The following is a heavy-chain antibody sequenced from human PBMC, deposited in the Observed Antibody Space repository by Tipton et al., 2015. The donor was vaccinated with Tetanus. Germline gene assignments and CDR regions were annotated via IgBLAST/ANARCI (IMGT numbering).Heavy chain of an antibody. D-gene: IGHD3-10*01. CDR3: ARGFGGRYMVRGGGGAFDI. J-gene: IGHJ3*02. CDR1: GGSISSYY. CDR2: IYYSGST. V-gene: IGHV4-59*01. Sequence: TLSLTCTVSGGSISSYYWSWIRQPPGKGLEWIGYIYYSGSTNYNPSLKSRVTISVDTSKNQFSLKLSSVTAADTAVYYCARGFGGRYMVRGGGGAFDIWGQGTMVTVSS.